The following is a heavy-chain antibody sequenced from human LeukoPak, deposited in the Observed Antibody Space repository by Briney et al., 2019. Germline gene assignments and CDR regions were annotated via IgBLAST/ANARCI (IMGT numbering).Heavy chain of an antibody. J-gene: IGHJ4*02. Sequence: PGGSLRLSCAASGFTFSSYSTNWVRQAPGKGLEWVSSISSSSSYIYYADSVKGRFTISRDNAKNSLYLQMNSLRAEDTAVYYCARDKIAVAGSPRSDYWGQGTLVTVSS. CDR3: ARDKIAVAGSPRSDY. D-gene: IGHD6-19*01. V-gene: IGHV3-21*01. CDR1: GFTFSSYS. CDR2: ISSSSSYI.